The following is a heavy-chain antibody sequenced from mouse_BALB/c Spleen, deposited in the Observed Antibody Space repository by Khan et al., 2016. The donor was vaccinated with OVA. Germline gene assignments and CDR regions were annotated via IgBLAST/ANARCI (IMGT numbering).Heavy chain of an antibody. J-gene: IGHJ1*01. CDR1: GSSLTSYG. Sequence: QVQLKQSGPGLVAPSQSLSITCTVSGSSLTSYGVHWVRQPPGKGLEWLGVIWAGGSTNYNSALMSRLSISKDNSKSQVFLKMNSIQTDDTAMYFCAGADGSDLWFFDVWGAGTTVTVSS. CDR2: IWAGGST. D-gene: IGHD1-1*01. CDR3: AGADGSDLWFFDV. V-gene: IGHV2-9*02.